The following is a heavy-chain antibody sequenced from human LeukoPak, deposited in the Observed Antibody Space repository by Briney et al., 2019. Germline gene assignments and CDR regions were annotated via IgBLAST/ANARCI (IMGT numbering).Heavy chain of an antibody. V-gene: IGHV4-34*01. CDR3: ARRSSRGSYYYYYGMDV. D-gene: IGHD6-13*01. Sequence: SETLSLTCAVYGGSFSGYYWSWIRQPPGKGLEWIGEINHSGSTNYNPSLKSRVTISVDTSKNQFSLKLSSVTAADTAVYYCARRSSRGSYYYYYGMDVWGQGTTVTVSS. CDR1: GGSFSGYY. J-gene: IGHJ6*02. CDR2: INHSGST.